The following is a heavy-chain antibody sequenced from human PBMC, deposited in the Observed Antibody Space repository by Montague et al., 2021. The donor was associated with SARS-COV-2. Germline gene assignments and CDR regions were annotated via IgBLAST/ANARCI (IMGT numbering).Heavy chain of an antibody. Sequence: SETLSLTCTVSGRSISTDHYWGWIRQPPGKGLEWIGSIHHSGNTYYNPSPKSRLTISIDTSKNQFSLKLTSLTAADTAVYYCASQVAYLDYFDPWSQGTLVTVSS. V-gene: IGHV4-38-2*02. D-gene: IGHD4-11*01. CDR3: ASQVAYLDYFDP. J-gene: IGHJ5*02. CDR1: GRSISTDHY. CDR2: IHHSGNT.